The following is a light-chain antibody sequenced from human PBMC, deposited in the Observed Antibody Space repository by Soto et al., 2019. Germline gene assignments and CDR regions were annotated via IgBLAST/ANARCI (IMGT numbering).Light chain of an antibody. Sequence: EIVLAQSPATLSVTPGERITLSCRATQTIGQKLAWYLQRPGQAPSLLMYGPSTRATDIPARFSGSVSGTAFTLNIAGLQSEDFAVYYCQQYNGWQWTFGQGTKLKI. CDR2: GPS. CDR1: QTIGQK. V-gene: IGKV3-15*01. J-gene: IGKJ1*01. CDR3: QQYNGWQWT.